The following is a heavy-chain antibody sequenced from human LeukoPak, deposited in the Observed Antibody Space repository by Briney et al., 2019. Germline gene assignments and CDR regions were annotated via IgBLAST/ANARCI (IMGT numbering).Heavy chain of an antibody. J-gene: IGHJ3*02. CDR1: GGTFSSYA. D-gene: IGHD6-13*01. CDR3: ASHSSSWYNAFDI. CDR2: IIPIFGTA. Sequence: ASVKVSCKASGGTFSSYAISWVRQAPGQGLEWMGRIIPIFGTANYAQKFQGRVTITTDESTSTAYMELSSLRSEDTAVYYCASHSSSWYNAFDIWAKGQWSPSLQ. V-gene: IGHV1-69*05.